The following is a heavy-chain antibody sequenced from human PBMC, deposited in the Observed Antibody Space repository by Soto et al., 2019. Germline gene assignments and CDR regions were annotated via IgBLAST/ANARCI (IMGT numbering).Heavy chain of an antibody. Sequence: SETLSLTSTVSGGSISIYYWSWMRHPSGKGLEWIGYIFYSGSTNYNPSLKSRVTISVDTSKNQFSLKLNSVTAADTAVYYCAREGLGDGYRNHFDYWGQGTLVTVSS. CDR2: IFYSGST. J-gene: IGHJ4*02. V-gene: IGHV4-59*01. CDR1: GGSISIYY. CDR3: AREGLGDGYRNHFDY. D-gene: IGHD5-12*01.